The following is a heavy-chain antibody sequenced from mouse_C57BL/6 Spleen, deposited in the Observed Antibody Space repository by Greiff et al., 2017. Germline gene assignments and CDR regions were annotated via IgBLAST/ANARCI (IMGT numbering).Heavy chain of an antibody. CDR3: AREYYYGSSYVEYYAMDY. Sequence: EVQLVESGGGLVKPGGSLKISCAASGFTFSDYGMHWVRQAPEKGLEWVAYISSGSSTIYYADTVKGRFTISRDNAKTTLFLQMTSLRSEDTTMYYCAREYYYGSSYVEYYAMDYWGQGTSVTVSS. D-gene: IGHD1-1*01. V-gene: IGHV5-17*01. J-gene: IGHJ4*01. CDR2: ISSGSSTI. CDR1: GFTFSDYG.